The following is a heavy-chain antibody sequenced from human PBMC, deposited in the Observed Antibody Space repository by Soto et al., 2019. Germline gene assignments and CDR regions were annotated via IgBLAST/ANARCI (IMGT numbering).Heavy chain of an antibody. CDR2: IYYIGST. Sequence: QVQLQESGPGLVKPSETLSLTCTVSGGSISSYYWSWMRQPPGKGLEWVGYIYYIGSTNYNPSLKSRVTITVDTTKNQFSLKLSSVTAADTAVYYCARWRFWSGTRGYYGMDVWGQGTTVTVSS. CDR3: ARWRFWSGTRGYYGMDV. D-gene: IGHD3-3*01. J-gene: IGHJ6*02. V-gene: IGHV4-59*01. CDR1: GGSISSYY.